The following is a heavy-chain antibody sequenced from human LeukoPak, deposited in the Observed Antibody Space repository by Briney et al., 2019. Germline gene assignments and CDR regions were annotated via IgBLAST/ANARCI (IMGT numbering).Heavy chain of an antibody. D-gene: IGHD3-10*01. CDR2: MNPNSGNA. J-gene: IGHJ4*02. Sequence: ASVKVSCKASGYTFTSYDISWVRQATGQGLGWMGWMNPNSGNAGYAQRFQGRVTMTRNNPISTAYMELTSLRSEDTAVYYCGRPLQRGSWTQRALDYWGQGTLVTVSS. CDR1: GYTFTSYD. V-gene: IGHV1-8*01. CDR3: GRPLQRGSWTQRALDY.